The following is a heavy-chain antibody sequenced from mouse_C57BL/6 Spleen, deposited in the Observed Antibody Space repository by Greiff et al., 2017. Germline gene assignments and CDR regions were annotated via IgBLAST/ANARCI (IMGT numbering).Heavy chain of an antibody. D-gene: IGHD1-3*01. CDR2: IYPGSGST. CDR1: GYTFTSYW. V-gene: IGHV1-55*01. Sequence: VQLQQPGAELVKPGASVKMSCKASGYTFTSYWITWVKQRPGQGLEWIGDIYPGSGSTNYNEKFKGKATLTVDTSSSTAYMQLSSLTSEDSAVYYCARVGNYSGLFDYWGQGTTLTVSS. CDR3: ARVGNYSGLFDY. J-gene: IGHJ2*01.